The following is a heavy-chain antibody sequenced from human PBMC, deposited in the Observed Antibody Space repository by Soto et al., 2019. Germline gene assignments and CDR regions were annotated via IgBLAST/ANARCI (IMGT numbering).Heavy chain of an antibody. D-gene: IGHD3-22*01. Sequence: GASVKVSCKASGYTFTGYYMHWVRQAPGQGLEWMGWINPNSGGTNYAQKFQGWVTMTRDTSISTANMEMSRMRSDDTAVYYCARAKNFLESYYDSGVFWTWFAPWGQGTLVTAS. CDR2: INPNSGGT. CDR3: ARAKNFLESYYDSGVFWTWFAP. J-gene: IGHJ5*02. V-gene: IGHV1-2*04. CDR1: GYTFTGYY.